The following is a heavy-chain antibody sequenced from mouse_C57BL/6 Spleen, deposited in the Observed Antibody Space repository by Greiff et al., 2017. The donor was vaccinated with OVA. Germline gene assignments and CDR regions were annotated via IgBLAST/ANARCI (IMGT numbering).Heavy chain of an antibody. CDR2: INYDGSST. CDR3: AREDYDGYFDV. Sequence: EVQRVESEGGLVQPGSSMKLSCTASGFTFSDYYMAWVRQVPEKGLEWVANINYDGSSTYYLDSLKSRFIISRDNAKNILYLQMSSLKSEDTATYYCAREDYDGYFDVWGTGTTVTVSS. CDR1: GFTFSDYY. V-gene: IGHV5-16*01. D-gene: IGHD2-4*01. J-gene: IGHJ1*03.